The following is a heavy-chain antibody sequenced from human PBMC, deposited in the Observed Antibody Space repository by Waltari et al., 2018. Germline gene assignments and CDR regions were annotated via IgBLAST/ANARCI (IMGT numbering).Heavy chain of an antibody. V-gene: IGHV3-74*01. D-gene: IGHD2-8*02. J-gene: IGHJ4*02. CDR2: SDTDGMTT. Sequence: EVQLVESGGDLVQPGGSLVLPCAASGFTFSNYWMPWVRQAPGKGLVWVSRSDTDGMTTDYADSVKGRFIISRDNARNTLYLQMNSLRAEDTAIYYCGSDLTGVQDFWGPGTLVTVSS. CDR3: GSDLTGVQDF. CDR1: GFTFSNYW.